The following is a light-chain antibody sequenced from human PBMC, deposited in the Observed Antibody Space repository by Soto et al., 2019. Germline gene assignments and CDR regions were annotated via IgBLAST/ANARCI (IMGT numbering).Light chain of an antibody. CDR3: QQYNNWPTWT. J-gene: IGKJ1*01. CDR1: QSLSSN. Sequence: EVVMTHSPATLSVSPGERATLSSRASQSLSSNLAWYQQKPGQAPRLLIYGASTRATGIPARFSGSGSGTEFTLTISSLQSEDFAVYYCQQYNNWPTWTFGQGTKVDIK. CDR2: GAS. V-gene: IGKV3-15*01.